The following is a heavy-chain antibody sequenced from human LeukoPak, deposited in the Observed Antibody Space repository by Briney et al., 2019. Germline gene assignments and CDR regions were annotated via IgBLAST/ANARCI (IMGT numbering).Heavy chain of an antibody. CDR2: IYHSGST. CDR3: ARDPGSSHTFDY. Sequence: SETLSLTCTVSVDSISSSNWWSWVRQPPGKGLEWIGEIYHSGSTYYNPSLKSRVTISVDTSKNQFSLKLSSVPAADTAVYYCARDPGSSHTFDYWGQGTLVTVSS. D-gene: IGHD1-26*01. J-gene: IGHJ4*02. CDR1: VDSISSSNW. V-gene: IGHV4-4*02.